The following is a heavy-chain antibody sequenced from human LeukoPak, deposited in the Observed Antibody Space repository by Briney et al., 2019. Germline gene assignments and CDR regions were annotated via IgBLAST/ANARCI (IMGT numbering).Heavy chain of an antibody. CDR3: ARGAVAGRGWFDP. D-gene: IGHD6-19*01. J-gene: IGHJ5*02. V-gene: IGHV4-34*01. CDR2: INHSGST. Sequence: SETLSLTCAVYGGSFSGYYWSWIRQPPGKGLEWIGEINHSGSTNYNPSLKSRATISVDTSKNQFSLKLSSVTAADTAVYYCARGAVAGRGWFDPWGQGTLVTVSS. CDR1: GGSFSGYY.